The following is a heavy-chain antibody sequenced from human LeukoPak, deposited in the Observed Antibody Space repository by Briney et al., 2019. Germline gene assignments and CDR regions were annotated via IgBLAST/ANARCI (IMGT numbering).Heavy chain of an antibody. CDR1: GGSISSYY. Sequence: SETLSLTCTVSGGSISSYYWSWIRQPAGKGLEWIGRIYTSGSTNYNPSLKIRVTMSVDTSKNQFSLKLSSVTAADTAVYYCARTKLAYCGGDCYSFDLWGRGTLVTVSS. CDR3: ARTKLAYCGGDCYSFDL. V-gene: IGHV4-4*07. CDR2: IYTSGST. D-gene: IGHD2-21*02. J-gene: IGHJ2*01.